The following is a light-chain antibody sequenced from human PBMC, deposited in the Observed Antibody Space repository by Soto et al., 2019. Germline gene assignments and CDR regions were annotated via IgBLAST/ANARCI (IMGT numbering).Light chain of an antibody. J-gene: IGLJ3*02. CDR3: QAWDTDSDHVV. CDR2: NDS. CDR1: IIGSKS. Sequence: SYELTQPPSVSVARGQTATITCGGNIIGSKSVHWYQRRPGQAPVLVVYNDSDRPSGIPERFSGSNSGNTATLTISRVAAGDEADYYCQAWDTDSDHVVFGGGTKLTVL. V-gene: IGLV3-21*02.